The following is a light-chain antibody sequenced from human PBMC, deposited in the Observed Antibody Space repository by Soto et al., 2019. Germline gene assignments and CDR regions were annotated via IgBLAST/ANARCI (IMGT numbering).Light chain of an antibody. CDR2: GTS. V-gene: IGKV3-20*01. J-gene: IGKJ4*01. CDR1: QSVSSRY. CDR3: QQYGSSPPIT. Sequence: EIVLTQSPGTLSLSPGERATLSCRASQSVSSRYLAWYQQKSGQAPRLLIYGTSSRATGIPDRFSGGGSGTDFNLTISRLEPKDFAVYYCQQYGSSPPITFGGGTKVEIK.